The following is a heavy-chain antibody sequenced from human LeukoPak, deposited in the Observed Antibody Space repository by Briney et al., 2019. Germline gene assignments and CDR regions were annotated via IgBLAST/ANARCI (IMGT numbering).Heavy chain of an antibody. CDR2: ISAYNGNT. CDR3: ASIYGSGSSDDAFDI. Sequence: ASVKVSCKASGYTFTSYGISWVRQAPGQGLEWMGWISAYNGNTNYAQKLQGRVTMTTDTSTSTAYKELRSLRSDDTAVYYCASIYGSGSSDDAFDIWGQGTMVTVSS. V-gene: IGHV1-18*01. J-gene: IGHJ3*02. CDR1: GYTFTSYG. D-gene: IGHD3-10*01.